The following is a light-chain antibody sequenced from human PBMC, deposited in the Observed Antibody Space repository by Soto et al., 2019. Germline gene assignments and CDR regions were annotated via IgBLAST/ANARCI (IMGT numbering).Light chain of an antibody. CDR2: GAS. V-gene: IGKV3-20*01. Sequence: EIVLTQSPGTLSLSPGERATLSCRASQSVSSSYLAWYQQKPGQAPRLLISGASSRATGIPDRFSGSGSGTDFTLTISSLESEDFAVYYCQQYGSSPPYTFGQGTTLEIK. J-gene: IGKJ2*01. CDR1: QSVSSSY. CDR3: QQYGSSPPYT.